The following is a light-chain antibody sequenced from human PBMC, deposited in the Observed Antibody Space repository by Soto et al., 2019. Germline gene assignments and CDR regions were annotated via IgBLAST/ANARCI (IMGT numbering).Light chain of an antibody. Sequence: EIVLTQSPGTLSLSPGERATLSCRASQSVSRSYLAWYQQKPGQAPRLLIYGASSRATGIPDRFSGSGSGTDFTLTISRLEPEDFAVYYCQQYGSSPWSTFGQGTKLEIK. J-gene: IGKJ2*02. CDR3: QQYGSSPWST. V-gene: IGKV3-20*01. CDR2: GAS. CDR1: QSVSRSY.